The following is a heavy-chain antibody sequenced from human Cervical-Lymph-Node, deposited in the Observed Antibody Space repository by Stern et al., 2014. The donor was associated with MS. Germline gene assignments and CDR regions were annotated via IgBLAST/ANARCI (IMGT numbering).Heavy chain of an antibody. CDR3: ARGPSSDWYYFDS. J-gene: IGHJ4*02. CDR1: GFTFSIYA. V-gene: IGHV3-64*02. Sequence: EVQLEESGEGVVQPGGSLRLSCSASGFTFSIYALHWVRQAPGKGLEYLAAINSNGGATYYADSVQGRFTISRDNSKNTLYLQMDGLRPEDTAVYYCARGPSSDWYYFDSWGQGTLVTVSS. D-gene: IGHD6-19*01. CDR2: INSNGGAT.